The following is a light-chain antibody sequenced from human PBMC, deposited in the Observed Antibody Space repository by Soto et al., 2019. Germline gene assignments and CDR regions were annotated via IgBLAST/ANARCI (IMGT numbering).Light chain of an antibody. CDR1: QIINDY. CDR3: QQYNSYSWT. J-gene: IGKJ1*01. V-gene: IGKV1-5*03. CDR2: KAS. Sequence: DIQMTQSPSTLSGSVGDRVTITCRASQIINDYLNWYQQKPGKAPKLLIYKASSLESGVPSRFSGSGSGTEFTLTISSLQPDDYATYYCQQYNSYSWTFGQGTKVDIK.